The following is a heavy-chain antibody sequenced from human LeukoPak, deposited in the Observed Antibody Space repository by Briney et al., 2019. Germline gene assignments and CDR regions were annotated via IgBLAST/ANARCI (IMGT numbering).Heavy chain of an antibody. CDR1: GYRFTTYW. CDR3: ARRLRTGGFDI. Sequence: GESLKIFCMGSGYRFTTYWIDWVRQVPGKGLEWMGLIQPADSQTRYNPSFQGQVTLSDDKSINTAYLQWSSLRPSDTAIYYCARRLRTGGFDIWGQGTEVTVSS. CDR2: IQPADSQT. D-gene: IGHD1-1*01. J-gene: IGHJ3*02. V-gene: IGHV5-51*01.